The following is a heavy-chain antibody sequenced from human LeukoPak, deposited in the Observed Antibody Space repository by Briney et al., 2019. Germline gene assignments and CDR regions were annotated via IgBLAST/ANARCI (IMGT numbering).Heavy chain of an antibody. J-gene: IGHJ6*04. V-gene: IGHV3-30*02. Sequence: PGGSLRLSCTASGFAFTNYWMTWLRQAPGKGLEWVAFIRYDGSNKYYADSVKGRFTISRDNSKNTLYLQMNSLRAEDTAVYYCAKDLQLGDIVVVPGFPMDVWGKGTTVTVSS. D-gene: IGHD2-2*01. CDR1: GFAFTNYW. CDR3: AKDLQLGDIVVVPGFPMDV. CDR2: IRYDGSNK.